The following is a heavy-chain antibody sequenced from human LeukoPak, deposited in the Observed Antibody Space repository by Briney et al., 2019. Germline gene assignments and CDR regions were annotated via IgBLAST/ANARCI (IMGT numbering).Heavy chain of an antibody. V-gene: IGHV3-21*01. CDR2: ISSSSSYI. J-gene: IGHJ4*02. CDR1: GFTFSSYS. D-gene: IGHD4-17*01. CDR3: ARDRTLYDYGDFQAPGTTFDY. Sequence: GGSLRLSCAASGFTFSSYSMNWVRQARGKGLGCLSSISSSSSYIYYADSVKGRFTTSRDNAKNSLYLHMNSLRAEDTAVYYCARDRTLYDYGDFQAPGTTFDYWGQRTLVTVSS.